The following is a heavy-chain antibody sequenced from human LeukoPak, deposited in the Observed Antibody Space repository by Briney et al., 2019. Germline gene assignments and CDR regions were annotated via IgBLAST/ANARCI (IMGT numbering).Heavy chain of an antibody. CDR1: GFTLGTFW. V-gene: IGHV3-7*01. CDR2: IKQDGSEK. J-gene: IGHJ4*02. Sequence: GGSLRLSCAASGFTLGTFWMSWLRQAPGKGLEWVANIKQDGSEKYYVDSVKGRFTISRDNAKNSLYLQVNSLRVEDTATYFCSRSLDYWGQGIQVTVSS. CDR3: SRSLDY.